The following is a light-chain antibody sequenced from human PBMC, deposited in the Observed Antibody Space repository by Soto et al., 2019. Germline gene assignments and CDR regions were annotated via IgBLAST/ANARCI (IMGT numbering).Light chain of an antibody. CDR2: EVS. CDR3: SSYTTATTWV. V-gene: IGLV2-14*01. J-gene: IGLJ3*02. CDR1: SSDVGGYNF. Sequence: QAVVTQPASVSGSPGQSITISCTGTSSDVGGYNFVSWYQHHPGKAPKLMIYEVSNRPSGVSDRFSGSKSANTASLTISGLQAEDEADYYCSSYTTATTWVFGGGTKLTVL.